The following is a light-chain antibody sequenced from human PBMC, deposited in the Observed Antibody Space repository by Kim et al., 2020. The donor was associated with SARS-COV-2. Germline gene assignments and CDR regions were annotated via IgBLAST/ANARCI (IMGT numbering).Light chain of an antibody. V-gene: IGLV7-43*01. Sequence: QAVVTQEPSLTVSPGGTVTLTCASSTGAVTSGYYPNWFQQKPGQAPRTLIYNTNNKHSWTPARFSGSLLGGKATLTLSGVQPEDEAEYYCLLYYSGTWVFGGGTQLPVL. CDR2: NTN. J-gene: IGLJ3*02. CDR1: TGAVTSGYY. CDR3: LLYYSGTWV.